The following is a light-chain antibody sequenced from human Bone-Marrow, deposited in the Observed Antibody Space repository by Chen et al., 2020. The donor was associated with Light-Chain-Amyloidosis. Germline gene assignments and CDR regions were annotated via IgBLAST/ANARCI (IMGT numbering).Light chain of an antibody. CDR1: SSDVGGYTF. V-gene: IGLV2-8*01. CDR2: EVS. CDR3: SSYLGNNNWV. J-gene: IGLJ3*02. Sequence: QSALTQPLSASGSPGQSVTISCTGASSDVGGYTFVSWYQQHPGKAPKLMIHEVSKRPSGVPDRFSGSKSGNTASLTVSGLQAEDEADYYCSSYLGNNNWVFGGGTKLTVL.